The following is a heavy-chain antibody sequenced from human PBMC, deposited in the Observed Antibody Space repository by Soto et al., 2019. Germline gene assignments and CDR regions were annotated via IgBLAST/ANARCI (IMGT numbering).Heavy chain of an antibody. V-gene: IGHV4-28*01. D-gene: IGHD2-8*02. J-gene: IGHJ4*02. CDR1: GTSISGDYW. CDR2: ISSGGAT. CDR3: TRKTGGYYFFEY. Sequence: QVQLQESGPGLVKPSDTLSLTCAVSGTSISGDYWWGWIRQTPGKGLEWIGYISSGGATHYNPSLGSRLTMSVDTSRSQFSLKLSSVTAVDARLYYCTRKTGGYYFFEYWGRGTLVTVSS.